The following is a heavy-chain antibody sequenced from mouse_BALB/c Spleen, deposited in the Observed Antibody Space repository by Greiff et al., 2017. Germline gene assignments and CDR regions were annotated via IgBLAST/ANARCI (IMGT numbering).Heavy chain of an antibody. J-gene: IGHJ2*01. Sequence: DVKLQESGPGLVKPSQSLSLTCSVTGYTISSCYYWYWIRPFPGNKLEWIAYISYDGSNNYNPSLKNRISITRDTSKNQFFLKLNSVTTEETATYYCASYGNYFDYWGQGTTLTVSS. CDR2: ISYDGSN. D-gene: IGHD2-1*01. CDR1: GYTISSCYY. CDR3: ASYGNYFDY. V-gene: IGHV3-6*01.